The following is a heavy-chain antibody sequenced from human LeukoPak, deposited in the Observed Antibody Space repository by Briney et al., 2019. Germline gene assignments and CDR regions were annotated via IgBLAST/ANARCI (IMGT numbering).Heavy chain of an antibody. D-gene: IGHD2-15*01. J-gene: IGHJ3*02. CDR3: ARVALYCSGGSCSDVGDAFDI. CDR1: GFTFSNFW. Sequence: QPGGSLRLSCAASGFTFSNFWMSWVRQAPGKGLEWVANIKQDGSETYHVDSVKGRFTISRDNAKNSLYLQMNSLRAEDTALYHCARVALYCSGGSCSDVGDAFDIWGQGTMVTVSS. V-gene: IGHV3-7*03. CDR2: IKQDGSET.